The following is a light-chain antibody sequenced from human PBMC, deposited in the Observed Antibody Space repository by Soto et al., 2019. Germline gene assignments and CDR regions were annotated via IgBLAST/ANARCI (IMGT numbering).Light chain of an antibody. Sequence: DTVMTQSPLSLPVTPGEPASISCWSSQSLLHTDGYNYLDWYLQKPGQSPQLLIYLGSYRASGGPDRVSGSESRTHFTLQISRVEAEDVGVYYCMQALQTPPTFCQGTKREI. CDR3: MQALQTPPT. J-gene: IGKJ1*01. CDR1: QSLLHTDGYNY. CDR2: LGS. V-gene: IGKV2-28*01.